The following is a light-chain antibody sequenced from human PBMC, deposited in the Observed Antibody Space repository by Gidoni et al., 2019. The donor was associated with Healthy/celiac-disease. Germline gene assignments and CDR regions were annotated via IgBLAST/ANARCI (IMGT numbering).Light chain of an antibody. V-gene: IGKV4-1*01. J-gene: IGKJ1*01. CDR2: WAS. CDR1: QSVLYSSNNKNY. CDR3: QQYYSTPQT. Sequence: DIVMTQSPDSLAVSLGERATTNCKSSQSVLYSSNNKNYLAWYQQKPGQPPKLLISWASTRESGVPDRFSGSGSGTDFTLTISSLQAEDVAVYYCQQYYSTPQTFGQGTKVEIK.